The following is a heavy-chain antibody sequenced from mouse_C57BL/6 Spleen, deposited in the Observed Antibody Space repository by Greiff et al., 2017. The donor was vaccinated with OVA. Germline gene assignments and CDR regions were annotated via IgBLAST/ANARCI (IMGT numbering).Heavy chain of an antibody. Sequence: EVKLVESGGGLVQPGGSLTLSCAASGFTFSDYGMAWVRQAPRKGPEWVAFISNLAYSIYYAATVTGRFTISRANAKNTLYLEMSSLRSEDTAMYYCARHDDGGYFDVWGTGTTVTVSS. V-gene: IGHV5-15*01. CDR1: GFTFSDYG. D-gene: IGHD2-3*01. CDR3: ARHDDGGYFDV. CDR2: ISNLAYSI. J-gene: IGHJ1*03.